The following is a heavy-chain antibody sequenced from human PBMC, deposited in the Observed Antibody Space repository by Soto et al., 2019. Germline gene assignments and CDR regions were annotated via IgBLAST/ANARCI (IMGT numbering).Heavy chain of an antibody. J-gene: IGHJ5*02. CDR2: INHSGST. D-gene: IGHD3-16*01. V-gene: IGHV4-34*01. CDR3: ARALRFMITFGTSRGNWFDP. CDR1: GGSFSGYY. Sequence: SETLSLTYAVYGGSFSGYYWTWIRQPPGKGLEWIGEINHSGSTNYNPSLKSRVTISVDTSKNQFSLKLSSVTAADTAVYYCARALRFMITFGTSRGNWFDPWGQGTLVTVSS.